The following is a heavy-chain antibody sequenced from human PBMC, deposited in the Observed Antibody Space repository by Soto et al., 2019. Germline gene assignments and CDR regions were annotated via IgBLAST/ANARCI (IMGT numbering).Heavy chain of an antibody. J-gene: IGHJ4*02. CDR3: ARDRPYYYDSSGYYSVFDY. CDR2: IYYSGST. CDR1: SGSMSGYY. D-gene: IGHD3-22*01. Sequence: PSETLSLTCTVSSGSMSGYYWNWIRQPPGKGLEWIGYIYYSGSTNYNPSLKSRVTISVDTSKNQFSLKLSSVTAADTAVYYCARDRPYYYDSSGYYSVFDYWGQGTLVTVSS. V-gene: IGHV4-59*01.